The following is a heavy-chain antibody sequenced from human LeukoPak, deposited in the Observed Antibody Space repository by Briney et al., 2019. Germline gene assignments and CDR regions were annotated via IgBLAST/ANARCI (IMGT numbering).Heavy chain of an antibody. J-gene: IGHJ5*02. CDR3: ARESPGIAVAGTTGDWFDP. CDR2: INPNSDGT. CDR1: GYTFTSYG. V-gene: IGHV1-2*02. Sequence: ASVKVSCKASGYTFTSYGISWVRQAPGQGLEWMGWINPNSDGTNYAQKFQGRVTMTRDTSISTAYMELSRLRSDDTAVYYCARESPGIAVAGTTGDWFDPWGQGTLVTVSS. D-gene: IGHD6-19*01.